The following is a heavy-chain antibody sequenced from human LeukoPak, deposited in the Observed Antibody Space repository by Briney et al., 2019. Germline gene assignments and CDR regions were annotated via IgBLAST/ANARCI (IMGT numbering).Heavy chain of an antibody. V-gene: IGHV3-21*01. J-gene: IGHJ4*02. Sequence: EGSLRLSCAASGFNFGAYTINWVRQAPGKGLEWVSCIFSRSESILYADSVKGRFTISRDNAKNSLYLQMDSLRVEDTAVYYCARDFFHSSDSRPFDYWGQGTLVTVSS. D-gene: IGHD3-22*01. CDR2: IFSRSESI. CDR1: GFNFGAYT. CDR3: ARDFFHSSDSRPFDY.